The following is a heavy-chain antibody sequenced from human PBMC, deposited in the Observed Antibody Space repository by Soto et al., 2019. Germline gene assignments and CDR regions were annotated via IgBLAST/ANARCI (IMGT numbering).Heavy chain of an antibody. V-gene: IGHV4-31*03. CDR3: ARFIPGTGSDY. Sequence: QVQLQESGPGLVKPSQTLSLTCTVSGGSISSGGYYWSWIRQHPGKCLEWIGYIYYSGSTYYNPSLKSRVTISVDTSKNQFALKLSSVTAADTAVYYCARFIPGTGSDYWGQGTLVTVSS. CDR2: IYYSGST. J-gene: IGHJ4*02. D-gene: IGHD1-20*01. CDR1: GGSISSGGYY.